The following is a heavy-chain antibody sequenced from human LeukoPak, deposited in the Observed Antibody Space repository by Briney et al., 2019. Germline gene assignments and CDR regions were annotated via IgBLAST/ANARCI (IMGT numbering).Heavy chain of an antibody. CDR3: AKTKGPFDI. CDR1: GFTFRSYA. V-gene: IGHV3-23*01. D-gene: IGHD2-8*01. CDR2: ISGSGGST. J-gene: IGHJ3*02. Sequence: GGSLRLSCAASGFTFRSYAMGWVRQAPGKGLEWVSGISGSGGSTYYADSVKGRFIISRDNSKNTLFLQMNSLRAEDTAVYYCAKTKGPFDIWGQGTMVTVSS.